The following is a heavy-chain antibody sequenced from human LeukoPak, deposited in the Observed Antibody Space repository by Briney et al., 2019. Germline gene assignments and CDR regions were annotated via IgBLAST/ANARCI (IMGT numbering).Heavy chain of an antibody. CDR2: ISAYNGNT. CDR3: AMSTNYYDSSGYYPY. CDR1: GYTFTSYG. J-gene: IGHJ4*02. D-gene: IGHD3-22*01. Sequence: GASVKVSCKASGYTFTSYGISWVRQAPAQGLEWMGWISAYNGNTNYAQKLQGRVTMTTDISTSIAYMELRSLRSDDTAVYYCAMSTNYYDSSGYYPYWGQGTLVTVSS. V-gene: IGHV1-18*01.